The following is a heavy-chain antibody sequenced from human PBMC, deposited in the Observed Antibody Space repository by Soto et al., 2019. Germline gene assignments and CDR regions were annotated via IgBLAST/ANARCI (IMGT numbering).Heavy chain of an antibody. V-gene: IGHV4-4*02. CDR3: ARSSYCSSTSCPHTIDY. CDR1: SGSISSSNW. D-gene: IGHD2-2*01. Sequence: QVQLQESGPGLVKPSGTLSLTCAVSSGSISSSNWWSWVRQPPGKGLEWIGVIYHSGSTNYNPSLKSRVTISVDKSKNQFSLKLSSVTAADTAVYYCARSSYCSSTSCPHTIDYWGQGTLVTVSS. J-gene: IGHJ4*02. CDR2: IYHSGST.